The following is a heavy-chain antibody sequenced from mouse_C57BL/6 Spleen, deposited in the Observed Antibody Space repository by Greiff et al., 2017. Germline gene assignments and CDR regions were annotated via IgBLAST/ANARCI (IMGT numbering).Heavy chain of an antibody. CDR3: TNYYGSSTKDAMDY. Sequence: QVQLQQSGAELVRPGASVTLSCKASGYTFTDYEMHWVKQTPVHGLEWIGAIDPETGGTAYNQKFKGKDILTADKSSSTAYMELRSLTSEDSAVYYCTNYYGSSTKDAMDYWGQGTSVTVSS. J-gene: IGHJ4*01. CDR2: IDPETGGT. V-gene: IGHV1-15*01. D-gene: IGHD1-1*01. CDR1: GYTFTDYE.